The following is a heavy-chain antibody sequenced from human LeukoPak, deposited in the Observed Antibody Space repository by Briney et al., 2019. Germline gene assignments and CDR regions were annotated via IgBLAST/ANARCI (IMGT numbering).Heavy chain of an antibody. V-gene: IGHV1-8*01. D-gene: IGHD3-22*01. CDR2: INPNSGNT. J-gene: IGHJ3*02. CDR3: ATPLNGYYSVGYAFDI. CDR1: GYTFTSYD. Sequence: ASVKVSCKASGYTFTSYDINWVRQATGQGLEWMGWINPNSGNTGYAQKFQGRVTMTRNTSISTAYMELSSLRSEDTAVYYCATPLNGYYSVGYAFDIWGQGTMVTVSS.